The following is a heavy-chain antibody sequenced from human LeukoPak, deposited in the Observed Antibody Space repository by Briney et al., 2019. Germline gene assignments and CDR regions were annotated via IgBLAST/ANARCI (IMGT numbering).Heavy chain of an antibody. Sequence: ASVKVSCKASGYTFTSYGISWVRQAPGQGLEWMGWISAYNGNTNYAQKLQGRVTVTEDTSTDTAYMELSSLRSEDTAVYYCATAYTGSYHDAFDIWGQGTMVTVSS. J-gene: IGHJ3*02. V-gene: IGHV1-18*01. CDR1: GYTFTSYG. D-gene: IGHD1-26*01. CDR2: ISAYNGNT. CDR3: ATAYTGSYHDAFDI.